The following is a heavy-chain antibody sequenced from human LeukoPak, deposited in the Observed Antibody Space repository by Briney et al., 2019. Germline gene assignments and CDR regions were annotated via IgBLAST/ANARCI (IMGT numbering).Heavy chain of an antibody. V-gene: IGHV4-4*07. D-gene: IGHD3-16*02. Sequence: SETLSLTCTVSGGSISSYYWSWIRQPAGKGLEWIGRIYTSGATNYNPSLKSRVTMSVDTSKKQFSLKLSSVTAADTAVYYCARAEGYYDYVWGSYHPKLYFDYWGQGTLVTVSS. CDR3: ARAEGYYDYVWGSYHPKLYFDY. CDR1: GGSISSYY. CDR2: IYTSGAT. J-gene: IGHJ4*02.